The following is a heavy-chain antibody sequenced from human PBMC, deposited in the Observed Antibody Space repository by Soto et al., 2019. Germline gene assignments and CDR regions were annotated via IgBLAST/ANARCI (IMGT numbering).Heavy chain of an antibody. D-gene: IGHD6-13*01. V-gene: IGHV3-23*01. CDR3: ARKGMLDIAAAGTYGYYYYGMDV. CDR1: GFTFSSYA. CDR2: ISGSGGST. Sequence: PGGSLRLSCAASGFTFSSYAMSWVRQAPGKGLEWVSAISGSGGSTHYADSVKGRFTISRDNSKNTLYLQMNSLRAEDTAVYYCARKGMLDIAAAGTYGYYYYGMDVWGQGTTVTVSS. J-gene: IGHJ6*02.